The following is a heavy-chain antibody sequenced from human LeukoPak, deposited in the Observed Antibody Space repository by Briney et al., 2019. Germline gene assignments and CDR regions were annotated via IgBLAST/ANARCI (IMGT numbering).Heavy chain of an antibody. V-gene: IGHV4-59*01. Sequence: SETLSLTCTVSGGSIRTYYWSWIRQPPGKGLEWIGYIYYSGTTNYNPSLKSRVTISVDTSKNQFSLKLSSVTAADTAVYYCARGTYYYDSSFGYWGQGTLVTVSS. CDR3: ARGTYYYDSSFGY. CDR2: IYYSGTT. D-gene: IGHD3-22*01. J-gene: IGHJ4*02. CDR1: GGSIRTYY.